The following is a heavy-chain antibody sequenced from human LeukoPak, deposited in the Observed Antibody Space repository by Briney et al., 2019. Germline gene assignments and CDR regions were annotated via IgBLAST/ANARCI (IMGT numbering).Heavy chain of an antibody. CDR1: GASTSHFY. J-gene: IGHJ3*02. D-gene: IGHD5-12*01. V-gene: IGHV4-59*01. CDR2: MHNSGSS. CDR3: ARSAEWLRNAFDI. Sequence: SETLSLTCTVSGASTSHFYWNWIRQPPGKGLEWIGYMHNSGSSKHSPSLKSRVTISIDTSKNQFSLQLTSVTAADTAMYFCARSAEWLRNAFDIWGQGTMVGVSS.